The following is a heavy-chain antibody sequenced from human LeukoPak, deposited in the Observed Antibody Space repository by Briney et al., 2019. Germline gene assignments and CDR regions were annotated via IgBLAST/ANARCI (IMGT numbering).Heavy chain of an antibody. CDR1: GFTFSSYW. V-gene: IGHV3-74*01. J-gene: IGHJ4*02. D-gene: IGHD1-1*01. CDR2: ISSDGSST. Sequence: GGSLRLSCAASGFTFSSYWMHWVRQAPGKGLVWVSRISSDGSSTSYADSVKGRSTIFRDNAKNTLYLQMNSPGAEDTAVYYCARALPPSVNTPWKWGQGTQVTVSS. CDR3: ARALPPSVNTPWK.